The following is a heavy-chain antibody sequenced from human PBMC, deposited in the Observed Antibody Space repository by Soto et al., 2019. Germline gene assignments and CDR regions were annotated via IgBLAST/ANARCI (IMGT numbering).Heavy chain of an antibody. CDR3: ARVYSGSYGQND. CDR1: GASVSSGSYY. D-gene: IGHD1-26*01. V-gene: IGHV4-61*01. J-gene: IGHJ4*02. CDR2: IFYNGKTT. Sequence: QVQLQESGPGVVKPSETLSLSCTVSGASVSSGSYYWTWIRQPPGKGLEWVGYIFYNGKTTNYNPSLKSRVTISVDTSKNQCALKMSAVTAADTAFYYCARVYSGSYGQNDWGQGTLVTVSA.